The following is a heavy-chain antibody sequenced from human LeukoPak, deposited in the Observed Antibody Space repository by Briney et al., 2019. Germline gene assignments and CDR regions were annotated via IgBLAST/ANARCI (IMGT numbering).Heavy chain of an antibody. V-gene: IGHV3-21*01. D-gene: IGHD6-6*01. J-gene: IGHJ4*02. CDR1: GFTFSSYS. CDR2: ISSSSSYI. Sequence: GGSLRVFCSVSGFTFSSYSMNWVRQAPGKGLEWVSSISSSSSYIYYADSVKGGFTMSRDNAKNSLYLQMNSLRAEDTAVYYCATGEIAALGYWGQGTLVTVSS. CDR3: ATGEIAALGY.